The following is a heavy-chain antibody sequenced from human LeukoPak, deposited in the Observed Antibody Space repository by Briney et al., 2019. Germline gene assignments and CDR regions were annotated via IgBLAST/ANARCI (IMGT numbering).Heavy chain of an antibody. J-gene: IGHJ4*02. CDR1: GHSITNFA. Sequence: GASVKVSCKASGHSITNFALHWVRQAPGQKFEWMGWINGASGNTRYSQKFQGRVTITRDTSASTACMELSSLRSEDTAVYYCARMTTGKFDYWGQGTLVTVSS. V-gene: IGHV1-3*01. CDR2: INGASGNT. CDR3: ARMTTGKFDY. D-gene: IGHD3-10*01.